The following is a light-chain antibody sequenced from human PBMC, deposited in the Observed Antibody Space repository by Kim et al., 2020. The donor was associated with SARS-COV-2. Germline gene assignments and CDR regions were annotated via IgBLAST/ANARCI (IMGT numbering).Light chain of an antibody. Sequence: PGKTSSITCSGDKVGEKYVYWYQQKAGQSPVLVMYEDAKRPSGIPERFSGSNSGNTATLTISGTQAMDEADYYCQASDSGTVVFGGGTQLTVL. V-gene: IGLV3-1*01. CDR2: EDA. J-gene: IGLJ2*01. CDR3: QASDSGTVV. CDR1: KVGEKY.